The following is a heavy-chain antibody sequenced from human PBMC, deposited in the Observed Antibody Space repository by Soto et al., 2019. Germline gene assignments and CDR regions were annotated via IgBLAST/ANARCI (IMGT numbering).Heavy chain of an antibody. Sequence: QVQLVQSGAEVKKPGSSVKVSCKASGGTFSSYAINWVRQAPGQGLEWMGGIIPIFGTANYAQKFQGRVTITADESTSTVYMELRSLRSEDTAVYYCARDLPCLCDAFDIWGQGTMVTVSS. J-gene: IGHJ3*02. CDR2: IIPIFGTA. CDR1: GGTFSSYA. CDR3: ARDLPCLCDAFDI. V-gene: IGHV1-69*12.